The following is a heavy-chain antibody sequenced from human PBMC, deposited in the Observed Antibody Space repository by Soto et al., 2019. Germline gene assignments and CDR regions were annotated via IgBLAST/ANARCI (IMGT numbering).Heavy chain of an antibody. CDR2: IYSTGDK. V-gene: IGHV3-66*01. Sequence: PGGSLRLSCAAAGFTVSTSYMSWVRQAPGKGLDWVSVIYSTGDKYYADSVKGRFTISRDTSKNTLSLQMNSLRAEDTAVYYCARLEDFWSAYFRFDPWGQGSLVTVSS. CDR3: ARLEDFWSAYFRFDP. J-gene: IGHJ5*02. CDR1: GFTVSTSY. D-gene: IGHD3-3*01.